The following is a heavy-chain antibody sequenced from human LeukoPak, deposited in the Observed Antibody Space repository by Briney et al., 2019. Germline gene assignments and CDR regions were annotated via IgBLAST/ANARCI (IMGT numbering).Heavy chain of an antibody. CDR2: FDPEDGEA. D-gene: IGHD6-13*01. CDR1: GYTLTELS. CDR3: ATLGYSSSWYAFDY. Sequence: ASVKVSCKVSGYTLTELSMHWVRQAPGKGLEWMGGFDPEDGEAIYAQKFQGRVTMTEDTSTDTAYMELGSLRSEDTAVYCCATLGYSSSWYAFDYWGQGTLVTVSS. V-gene: IGHV1-24*01. J-gene: IGHJ4*02.